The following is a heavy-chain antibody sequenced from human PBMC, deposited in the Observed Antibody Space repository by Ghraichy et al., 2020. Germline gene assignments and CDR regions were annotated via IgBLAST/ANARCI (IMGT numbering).Heavy chain of an antibody. CDR1: GDSVNSKIHY. CDR3: ARGGFWNYFDY. J-gene: IGHJ4*02. D-gene: IGHD1-1*01. CDR2: IDYSGGT. V-gene: IGHV4-61*03. Sequence: SQTLSLTCTVSGDSVNSKIHYWTWFRQPAGKSLEFLGYIDYSGGTKYNPSLRGQVTIVLDTSKNNFSLKLRSVAAADTAVYYCARGGFWNYFDYWGPGTLVTVSS.